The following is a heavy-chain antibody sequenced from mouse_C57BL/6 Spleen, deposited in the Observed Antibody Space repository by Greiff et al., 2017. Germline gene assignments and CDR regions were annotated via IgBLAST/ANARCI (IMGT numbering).Heavy chain of an antibody. V-gene: IGHV1-53*01. D-gene: IGHD1-1*01. CDR2: INPSNGGT. CDR1: GYTFTSYW. J-gene: IGHJ4*01. CDR3: ARSGYYYGSSPYFYAMDY. Sequence: QVQLQQSGTELVKPGASVKLSCKASGYTFTSYWMHWVKQRPGQGLEWIGNINPSNGGTNYNEKFKSKATLTVDKSSSTAYMQLSSLTSEDSAVYYCARSGYYYGSSPYFYAMDYWGQGTSVTVSS.